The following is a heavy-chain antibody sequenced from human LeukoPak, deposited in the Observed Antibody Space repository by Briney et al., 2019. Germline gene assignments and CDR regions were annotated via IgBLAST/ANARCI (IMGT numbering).Heavy chain of an antibody. CDR2: ISAYNGNT. V-gene: IGHV1-18*01. Sequence: ASVKVSCKASGGTFSSYAISWVRQAPGQGLEWMGWISAYNGNTNYAQKLQGRVTMTTDTSTSTAYMELRSLRSDDTAVYYCARASRATAAFDIWGQGTMVTVSS. D-gene: IGHD1-26*01. J-gene: IGHJ3*02. CDR3: ARASRATAAFDI. CDR1: GGTFSSYA.